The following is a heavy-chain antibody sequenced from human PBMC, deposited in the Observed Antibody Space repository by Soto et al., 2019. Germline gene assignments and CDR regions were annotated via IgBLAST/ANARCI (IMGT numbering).Heavy chain of an antibody. CDR2: INPSGGST. D-gene: IGHD3-10*01. V-gene: IGHV1-46*01. CDR1: GYTFTNYY. CDR3: ARDHRLLWFGELLI. J-gene: IGHJ4*02. Sequence: QVQLVQSGAEVKKPGASVKVSCKASGYTFTNYYIHWVRQAPGQGLEWMGIINPSGGSTDYTQKFQDRVTMSRDTSTSTVYMELSSLRSEDTAVYYCARDHRLLWFGELLICGQGTLVTVSS.